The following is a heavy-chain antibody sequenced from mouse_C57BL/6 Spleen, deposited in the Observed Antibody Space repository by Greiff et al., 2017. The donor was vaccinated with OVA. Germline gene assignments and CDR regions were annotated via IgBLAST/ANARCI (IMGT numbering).Heavy chain of an antibody. V-gene: IGHV14-4*01. J-gene: IGHJ2*01. CDR1: GFNIKDDY. Sequence: VQLKESGAELVRPGASVKLSCTASGFNIKDDYMHWVKQRPEQGLEWIGWIDPENGDTKYASKFQGKATITADTSSNTAYLQLSSLTSEDTAVYYCTRGTAQAYFDYWGQGTTLTVSS. CDR2: IDPENGDT. D-gene: IGHD3-2*02. CDR3: TRGTAQAYFDY.